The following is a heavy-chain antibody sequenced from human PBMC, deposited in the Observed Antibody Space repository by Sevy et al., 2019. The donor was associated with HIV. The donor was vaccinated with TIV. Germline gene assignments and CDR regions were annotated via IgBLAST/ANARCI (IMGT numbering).Heavy chain of an antibody. D-gene: IGHD2-15*01. CDR3: AGSRGYCSGGSCYYSRSATTREAYYFDY. CDR1: GGSFSGYY. V-gene: IGHV4-34*01. Sequence: SETLSLTCAVYGGSFSGYYWSWIRQPPGKGLEWIGEINHSGSTNYNPSLKSRVTISVDTSKNKFFLKLSSVTAADTAVYYCAGSRGYCSGGSCYYSRSATTREAYYFDYWGQGTLVTVSS. CDR2: INHSGST. J-gene: IGHJ4*02.